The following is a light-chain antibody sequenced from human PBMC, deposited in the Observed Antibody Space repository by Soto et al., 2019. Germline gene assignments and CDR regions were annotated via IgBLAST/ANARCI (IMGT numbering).Light chain of an antibody. CDR1: SSDVGGYDF. CDR3: SSYTSSSTVV. J-gene: IGLJ2*01. V-gene: IGLV2-14*01. Sequence: QSALTQPASVSGSPGQSITISCTGTSSDVGGYDFVSWYQQHPGKAPKLMIYEVSNRPSGVSNRFSGSKSGNTASLTISGLQAEDEADYYCSSYTSSSTVVFGGGTPLPVL. CDR2: EVS.